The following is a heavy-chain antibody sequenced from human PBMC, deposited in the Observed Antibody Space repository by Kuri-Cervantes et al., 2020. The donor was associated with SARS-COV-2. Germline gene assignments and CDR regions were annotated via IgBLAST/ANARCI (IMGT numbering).Heavy chain of an antibody. CDR3: AKDPYEFWGGYYLYYFDY. J-gene: IGHJ4*02. CDR1: GFTFSSYA. Sequence: GGSLRLSCAAPGFTFSSYAMSWVRQATGKGLEWVSAISGSGGSTYYADSVKGRFTISRDNSKNTLYLQMNSLRAEATAVYYCAKDPYEFWGGYYLYYFDYWGQGTLVTVSS. V-gene: IGHV3-23*01. CDR2: ISGSGGST. D-gene: IGHD3-3*01.